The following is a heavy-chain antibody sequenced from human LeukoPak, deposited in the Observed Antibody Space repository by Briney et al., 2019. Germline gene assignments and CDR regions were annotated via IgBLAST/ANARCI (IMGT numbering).Heavy chain of an antibody. CDR3: ARDGIAAAETY. CDR2: IYYSGST. Sequence: SETLSLTCTVSGGSISSYYWSWIRQPPGKGLEWIGYIYYSGSTYYNPSLKSRVTISVDRSKNQFSLKLSSVTAADTAVYYCARDGIAAAETYWSQGTLVTVSS. D-gene: IGHD6-13*01. J-gene: IGHJ4*02. V-gene: IGHV4-59*12. CDR1: GGSISSYY.